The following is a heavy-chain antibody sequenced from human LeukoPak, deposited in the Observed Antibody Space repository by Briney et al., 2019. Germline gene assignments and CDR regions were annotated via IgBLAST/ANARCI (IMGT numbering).Heavy chain of an antibody. CDR3: VKAPKDGLLDY. J-gene: IGHJ4*02. CDR1: GVTFSSYA. D-gene: IGHD3/OR15-3a*01. V-gene: IGHV3-64D*06. Sequence: GGSLRLSCSASGVTFSSYAMHWVRQAPGKGLEYVSAISSNGGSTYYADSVKGRFTISRDNSKNTLYLQMSSLRAEDTAVYYCVKAPKDGLLDYWGQGTLVTVSS. CDR2: ISSNGGST.